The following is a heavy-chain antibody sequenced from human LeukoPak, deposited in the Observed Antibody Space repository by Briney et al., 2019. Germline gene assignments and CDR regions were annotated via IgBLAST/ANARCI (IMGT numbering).Heavy chain of an antibody. V-gene: IGHV4-61*08. CDR3: AREVGVGYYGSGPTFDY. CDR1: GGSVSSADYY. CDR2: IYTSGST. D-gene: IGHD3-10*01. Sequence: SETLSLTCTVSGGSVSSADYYWSWIRQPPGKGLEWIGYIYTSGSTNYNPSPKSRVTISVDTSKNQFSLKLSSVTAADTAVYYCAREVGVGYYGSGPTFDYWGQGTLVTVSS. J-gene: IGHJ4*02.